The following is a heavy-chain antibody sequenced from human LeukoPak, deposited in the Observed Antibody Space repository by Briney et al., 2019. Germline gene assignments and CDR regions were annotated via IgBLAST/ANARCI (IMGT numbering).Heavy chain of an antibody. D-gene: IGHD6-13*01. CDR3: ARSGLQYSSSWYRTGFDH. CDR2: ISAYNGNT. V-gene: IGHV1-18*01. J-gene: IGHJ5*02. Sequence: SVTVSCKAXXYTFTXYGISWVRQAPGQGLEWMGWISAYNGNTNYAQKLQGRVTMTTDTSTSTAYMELRSLRSDDTAVYYCARSGLQYSSSWYRTGFDHWGQGTLVTVSS. CDR1: XYTFTXYG.